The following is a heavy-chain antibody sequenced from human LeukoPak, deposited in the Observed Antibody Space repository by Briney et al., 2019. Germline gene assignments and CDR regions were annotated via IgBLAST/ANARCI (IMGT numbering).Heavy chain of an antibody. V-gene: IGHV3-23*01. CDR1: GFTFSSYA. CDR3: ARVSSSGWYFDY. Sequence: GGSLRLSCAASGFTFSSYAMSWVRQAPGKGLEWVSAISGSGGSTYYAGSVKGRFTISRDNSKNTLYLQMNSLRAEDTAVYYCARVSSSGWYFDYWGQGTLVTVSS. CDR2: ISGSGGST. J-gene: IGHJ4*02. D-gene: IGHD6-19*01.